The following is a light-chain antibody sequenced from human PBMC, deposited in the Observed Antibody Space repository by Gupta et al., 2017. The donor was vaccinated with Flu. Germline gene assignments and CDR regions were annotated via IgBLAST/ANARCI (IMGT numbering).Light chain of an antibody. CDR2: DVS. V-gene: IGLV2-11*01. CDR3: CSYAGSYSFV. Sequence: QSALTQPRSVSGPPGQSVTISCTGTGSDVGGYNYVSWYRQHPGEAPKLIVSDVSKRPSGVPDRFSGSKSGNTASLTISGLQVDDEADYYCCSYAGSYSFVFGGGTQLTVL. J-gene: IGLJ2*01. CDR1: GSDVGGYNY.